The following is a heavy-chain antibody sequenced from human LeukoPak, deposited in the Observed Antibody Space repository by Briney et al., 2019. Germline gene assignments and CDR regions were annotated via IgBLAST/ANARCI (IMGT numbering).Heavy chain of an antibody. Sequence: SETLSLTCTVSGGSISSSSYYWGWIRQPPGKGLEWIGSIYYSGSTYYNPSLKSRVTISVDTSKNQFSLKLSSVTAADTAVYYCARLAVAGTLPFDCWGQGTLVTVSS. CDR1: GGSISSSSYY. CDR3: ARLAVAGTLPFDC. CDR2: IYYSGST. D-gene: IGHD6-19*01. V-gene: IGHV4-39*01. J-gene: IGHJ4*02.